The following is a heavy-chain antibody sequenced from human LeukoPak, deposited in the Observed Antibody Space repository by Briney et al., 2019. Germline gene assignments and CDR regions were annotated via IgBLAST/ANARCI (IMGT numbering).Heavy chain of an antibody. Sequence: GGSLRLSCAASGFTFSSYGMHWVRQAPGKGLEWVAVIWYDGSDKYYADSVKGRLTISRDNSKNTLYLQMNSLRAEDTAVYYCASLPGYTGAFRPEDALDIWGQGTMVTVSS. CDR1: GFTFSSYG. V-gene: IGHV3-33*01. J-gene: IGHJ3*02. D-gene: IGHD6-13*01. CDR3: ASLPGYTGAFRPEDALDI. CDR2: IWYDGSDK.